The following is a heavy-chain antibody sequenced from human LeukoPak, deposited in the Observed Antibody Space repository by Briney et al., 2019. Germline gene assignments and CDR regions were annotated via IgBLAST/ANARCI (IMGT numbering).Heavy chain of an antibody. Sequence: SVKVSRKASGGTFSSYAISWVRQAPGQGLEWMGGIIPIFGTANYAQKFQGRVTITADESTSTAYMELSSLRSEDTAVYYCAREGLGGFLEWSYDYWGQGTLVTVSS. CDR1: GGTFSSYA. CDR3: AREGLGGFLEWSYDY. CDR2: IIPIFGTA. V-gene: IGHV1-69*13. D-gene: IGHD3-3*01. J-gene: IGHJ4*02.